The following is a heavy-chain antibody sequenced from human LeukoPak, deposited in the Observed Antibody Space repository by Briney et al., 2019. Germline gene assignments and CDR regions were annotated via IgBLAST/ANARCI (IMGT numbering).Heavy chain of an antibody. J-gene: IGHJ6*03. CDR3: ARVRWGSYLTTTIYYYYYMDV. D-gene: IGHD1-26*01. V-gene: IGHV4-61*02. Sequence: PSQTLSLTCTVSGGSISSGSYYWSWIRQPAGKGLEWIGRIYTSGSTNYNPSLKSRVTISVDTSKNQFSLKLSSVTAADTAVYYCARVRWGSYLTTTIYYYYYMDVWGKGTTVTVSS. CDR1: GGSISSGSYY. CDR2: IYTSGST.